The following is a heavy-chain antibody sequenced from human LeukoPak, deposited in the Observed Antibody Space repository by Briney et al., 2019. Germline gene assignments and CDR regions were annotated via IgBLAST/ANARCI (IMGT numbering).Heavy chain of an antibody. Sequence: SGGSLRLSCAASGFTFSSYAMSWVRQAPGKGLEWVAAISNSGGDTFYSDSGKGRSPIARDNSKNTLYLQMNSLRVDDTAVYYCAQQLGYCSGGTCYFTYWGQGTLVTVSS. D-gene: IGHD2-15*01. V-gene: IGHV3-23*01. CDR3: AQQLGYCSGGTCYFTY. CDR2: ISNSGGDT. CDR1: GFTFSSYA. J-gene: IGHJ1*01.